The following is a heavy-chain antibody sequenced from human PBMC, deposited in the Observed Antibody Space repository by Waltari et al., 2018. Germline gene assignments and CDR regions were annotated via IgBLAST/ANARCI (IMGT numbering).Heavy chain of an antibody. CDR2: IYTSGST. V-gene: IGHV4-4*07. Sequence: QVQLQESGPGLVKPSETLSLTCTVSGGSISSYYWSWIRQPAGKGLEWIGRIYTSGSTNYNPSRKSRVTMSVDTSKNQFSLKLSSGTAADTAVYYCASTGYSSGWYGGGFDYWGQGTLVTVSS. CDR1: GGSISSYY. J-gene: IGHJ4*02. D-gene: IGHD6-19*01. CDR3: ASTGYSSGWYGGGFDY.